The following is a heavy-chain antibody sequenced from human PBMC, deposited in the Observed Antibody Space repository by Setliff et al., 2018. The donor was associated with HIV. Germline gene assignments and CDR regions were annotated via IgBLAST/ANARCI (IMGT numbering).Heavy chain of an antibody. CDR1: GGSFSAYH. D-gene: IGHD3-3*01. CDR2: INHSGST. CDR3: ARGRDYTGSWFRPFYLDF. V-gene: IGHV4-34*01. Sequence: ETLSLTCAVYGGSFSAYHWSWVRQTPGKGLEWLGEINHSGSTAYNLALESRVSMSIDTSKNQFSLKLTSVTAADTAIYYCARGRDYTGSWFRPFYLDFWGHGNLVTVSS. J-gene: IGHJ4*01.